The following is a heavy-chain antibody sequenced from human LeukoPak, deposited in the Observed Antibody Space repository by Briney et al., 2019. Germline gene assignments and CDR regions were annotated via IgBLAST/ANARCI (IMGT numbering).Heavy chain of an antibody. CDR1: GFTFSSYA. Sequence: GGSLRLSCAASGFTFSSYAMSWVRQAPGKGLEWVSAISGSGGSTYYADSVKGRFTISRDDAKNSLSLQMDSLRAEDTAVYYCARARYCSGGSCYLFDYWGQGTLVTVSS. CDR2: ISGSGGST. D-gene: IGHD2-15*01. V-gene: IGHV3-23*01. J-gene: IGHJ4*02. CDR3: ARARYCSGGSCYLFDY.